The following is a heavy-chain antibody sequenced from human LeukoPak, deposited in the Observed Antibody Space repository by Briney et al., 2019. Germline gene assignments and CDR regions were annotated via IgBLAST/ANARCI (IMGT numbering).Heavy chain of an antibody. CDR2: TYYRSRWHN. D-gene: IGHD3-10*01. V-gene: IGHV6-1*01. CDR3: ARMVGLVSDY. J-gene: IGHJ4*02. Sequence: SQTLSLTFAISGDSVSSNSAAWNWIRQSPARGLEWLGRTYYRSRWHNYDAPSVKSRITINPDTSKNQFSLQLKSVTPEDTAVYYCARMVGLVSDYWGQGTLVTVSS. CDR1: GDSVSSNSAA.